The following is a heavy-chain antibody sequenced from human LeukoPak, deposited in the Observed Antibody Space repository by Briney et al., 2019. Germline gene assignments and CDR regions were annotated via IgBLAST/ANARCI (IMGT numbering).Heavy chain of an antibody. V-gene: IGHV1-69*05. CDR1: GYTFTGYY. Sequence: ASVKVSCKASGYTFTGYYMHWVRQAPGQGLEWMGGIIPIFGTANYAQKFQGRVTITTDESTSTAYMELSSLRSEDTAVYYCARVSGWQGYYYYMDVWGKGTTVTVSS. D-gene: IGHD5-24*01. CDR3: ARVSGWQGYYYYMDV. J-gene: IGHJ6*03. CDR2: IIPIFGTA.